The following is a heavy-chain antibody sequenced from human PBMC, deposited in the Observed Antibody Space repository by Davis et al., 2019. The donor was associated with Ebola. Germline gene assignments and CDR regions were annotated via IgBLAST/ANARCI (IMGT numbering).Heavy chain of an antibody. V-gene: IGHV3-43*01. Sequence: GESLKISCVGSGFTFRRYSMHWVRQAPGKGLEWVSVIRGRGDAAFYGDSVRGRFTVSRDNSKNSLYLQMNTLQTSDTGLYYCAKEHDSGWPSLETWGQGTLVTVPS. CDR1: GFTFRRYS. CDR2: IRGRGDAA. J-gene: IGHJ4*02. CDR3: AKEHDSGWPSLET. D-gene: IGHD6-19*01.